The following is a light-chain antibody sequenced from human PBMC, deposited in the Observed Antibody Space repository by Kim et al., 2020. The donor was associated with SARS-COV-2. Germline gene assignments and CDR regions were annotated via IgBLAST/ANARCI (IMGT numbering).Light chain of an antibody. V-gene: IGKV4-1*01. CDR2: WAS. CDR1: QSVLYSSNNKNY. J-gene: IGKJ2*03. Sequence: DIVMTQSPASPAVSLGERATINCKASQSVLYSSNNKNYLAWYQPKPGQPPKLLIYWASTREAGVPDRFSGSGSGTVFTLTISSLQAEDVAVYYWQEYNSAPDSLGQGTKLEI. CDR3: QEYNSAPDS.